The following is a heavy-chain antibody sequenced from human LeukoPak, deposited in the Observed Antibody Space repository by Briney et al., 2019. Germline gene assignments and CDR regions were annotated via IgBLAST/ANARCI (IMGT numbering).Heavy chain of an antibody. V-gene: IGHV1-69*04. CDR2: IIPILGIA. D-gene: IGHD1-26*01. CDR1: GGTFSSYA. CDR3: ARGRGATIPAYYYYGMDV. J-gene: IGHJ6*02. Sequence: SVEVSCKASGGTFSSYAISWVRQAPGQGLEWMGRIIPILGIANYAQKFQGRVTITVDKSTSTAYMELSSLRSEDTAVYYCARGRGATIPAYYYYGMDVWGQGTTVTVSS.